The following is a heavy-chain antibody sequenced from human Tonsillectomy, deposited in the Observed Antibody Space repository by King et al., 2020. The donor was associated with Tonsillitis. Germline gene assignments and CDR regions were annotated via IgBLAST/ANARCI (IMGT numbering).Heavy chain of an antibody. J-gene: IGHJ2*01. D-gene: IGHD6-6*01. CDR1: GFTFRRYA. CDR2: ISFDGRNI. V-gene: IGHV3-30*01. CDR3: ARDPIAARRSGYFDL. Sequence: VQLVESGGGVVQPGRSLRLSCAASGFTFRRYAMHWVRQAPGKGLEWVAVISFDGRNIYYADSVKGRFTISRDTSKNTLYLQMNSLRAEDTAVYYCARDPIAARRSGYFDLWGRGTLVTVSS.